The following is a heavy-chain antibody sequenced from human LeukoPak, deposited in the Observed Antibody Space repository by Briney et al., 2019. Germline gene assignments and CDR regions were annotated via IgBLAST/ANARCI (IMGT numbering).Heavy chain of an antibody. V-gene: IGHV3-30*18. Sequence: GGSLRLSCAASGFTFSSYGMHWVRQAPGKGLEGVAIISYDGSNKYYADSVKSRFTISRDNSENTLYLQMNSLRAEDTAVYYCAKVREWYSSSWYFDYWGQGTLVTVSS. J-gene: IGHJ4*02. CDR1: GFTFSSYG. D-gene: IGHD6-13*01. CDR2: ISYDGSNK. CDR3: AKVREWYSSSWYFDY.